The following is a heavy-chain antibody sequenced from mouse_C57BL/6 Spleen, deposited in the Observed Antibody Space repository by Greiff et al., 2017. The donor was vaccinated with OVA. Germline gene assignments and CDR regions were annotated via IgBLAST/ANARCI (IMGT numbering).Heavy chain of an antibody. CDR3: TRSGYDYDRYFDV. V-gene: IGHV1-15*01. CDR2: IDPETGGT. CDR1: GYTFTDYE. Sequence: QVQLKESGAELVRPGASVTLSCKASGYTFTDYEMHWVKQTPVHGLEWIGAIDPETGGTAYNQKFKGKAILTADKSSSTAYMELRSLTSEDSAVYYCTRSGYDYDRYFDVWGTGTTVTVSS. D-gene: IGHD2-4*01. J-gene: IGHJ1*03.